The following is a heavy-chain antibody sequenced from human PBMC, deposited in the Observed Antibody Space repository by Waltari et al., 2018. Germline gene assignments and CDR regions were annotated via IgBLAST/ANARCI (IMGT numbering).Heavy chain of an antibody. D-gene: IGHD3-22*01. J-gene: IGHJ2*01. CDR3: ARDGYLSYWYFDL. Sequence: EVQLVESGGGLVQPGGSLRLSCAASGFTFSSYWMSWVRQAPGKGLEWVANIKQDGSEKYYVDSVKGRFTISRDNAKNSLYLQMNSLRAEDTAVYYCARDGYLSYWYFDLWGRGTLVTVSS. V-gene: IGHV3-7*01. CDR1: GFTFSSYW. CDR2: IKQDGSEK.